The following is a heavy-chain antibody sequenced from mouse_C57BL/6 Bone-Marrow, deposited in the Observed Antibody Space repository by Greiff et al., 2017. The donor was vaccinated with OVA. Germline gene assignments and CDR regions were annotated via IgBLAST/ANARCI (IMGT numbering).Heavy chain of an antibody. Sequence: LVESGPELVKPGASVKISCKASGYAFSSSWMNWVKQRPGKGLEWIGRIYPGDGDTNYNGKFKGKDTLTADKSSSTAYMQLSSLTSEDSAVYLCAVRDDYYGGSCRYFDVWGTGTTVTVSS. D-gene: IGHD1-1*01. CDR3: AVRDDYYGGSCRYFDV. J-gene: IGHJ1*03. V-gene: IGHV1-82*01. CDR1: GYAFSSSW. CDR2: IYPGDGDT.